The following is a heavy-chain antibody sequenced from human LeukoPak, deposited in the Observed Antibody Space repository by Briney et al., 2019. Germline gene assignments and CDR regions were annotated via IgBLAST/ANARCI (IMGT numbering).Heavy chain of an antibody. CDR3: AKDHGGQKKAVAGNRGDY. CDR2: ISGSGGST. Sequence: PGGSLRLSCAASGFTFSSYAMSWVRQAPGKGLEWVSAISGSGGSTYYADSVKGRFTISRDNSKNTLYLQMNSLRAEDTAVYYCAKDHGGQKKAVAGNRGDYWGQGTLVTVSS. D-gene: IGHD6-19*01. V-gene: IGHV3-23*01. CDR1: GFTFSSYA. J-gene: IGHJ4*02.